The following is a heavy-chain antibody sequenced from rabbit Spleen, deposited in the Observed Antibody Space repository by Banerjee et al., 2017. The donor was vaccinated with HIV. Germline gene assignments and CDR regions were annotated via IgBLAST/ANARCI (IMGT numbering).Heavy chain of an antibody. CDR3: VRDRANIGGDYGPYYFDL. D-gene: IGHD2-1*01. V-gene: IGHV1S47*01. CDR1: GFDFGSNA. J-gene: IGHJ4*01. Sequence: QEQLEESGGGLVQPEGSLTLTCKASGFDFGSNAMCWVRQAPGKGPEWIACIVNGDGSTYYASWVNGRFTISRSTSLATVTLQVTSLTAADTATYFCVRDRANIGGDYGPYYFDLWGQGTLVTVS. CDR2: IVNGDGST.